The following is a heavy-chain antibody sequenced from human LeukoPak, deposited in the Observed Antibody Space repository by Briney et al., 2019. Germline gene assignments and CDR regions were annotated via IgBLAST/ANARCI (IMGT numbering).Heavy chain of an antibody. Sequence: SVKVSFTASGGTFSSYAISWVRQAPGQGLEWMGRIIPILGIANYAQKFQGRVTITADKSTSTAYMELSSLRSEDTAVYYCARGLGNTAMAPDYWGQGTLVTVSS. CDR3: ARGLGNTAMAPDY. D-gene: IGHD5-18*01. CDR1: GGTFSSYA. V-gene: IGHV1-69*04. CDR2: IIPILGIA. J-gene: IGHJ4*02.